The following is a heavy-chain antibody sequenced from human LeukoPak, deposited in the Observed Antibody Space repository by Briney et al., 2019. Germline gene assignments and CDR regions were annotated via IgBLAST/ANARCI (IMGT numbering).Heavy chain of an antibody. Sequence: ASVKVSCKASGYTFTGYYIHWVRQAPGQGLEWMGWINPNSGGTNYAQKFQGRVTMTRDTSISTAYMELSRLRSDDTAVYYCARHEGNSSGWYGWYFDLWGRGTLVTVSS. J-gene: IGHJ2*01. V-gene: IGHV1-2*02. CDR3: ARHEGNSSGWYGWYFDL. CDR1: GYTFTGYY. D-gene: IGHD6-19*01. CDR2: INPNSGGT.